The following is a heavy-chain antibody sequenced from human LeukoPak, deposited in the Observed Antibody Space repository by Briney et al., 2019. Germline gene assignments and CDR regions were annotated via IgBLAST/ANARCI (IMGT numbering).Heavy chain of an antibody. D-gene: IGHD3/OR15-3a*01. CDR1: GFTFGDTW. J-gene: IGHJ4*02. CDR3: ATSYDMGWLIGY. V-gene: IGHV3-7*03. CDR2: IKQDGSEK. Sequence: GGSLRLSCAASGFTFGDTWINWVRQVPGQGLEWVANIKQDGSEKFYVASVKGRFTISRDNAKSSLCLQMNSLRAEDTALYYCATSYDMGWLIGYWGQGTLVTVSS.